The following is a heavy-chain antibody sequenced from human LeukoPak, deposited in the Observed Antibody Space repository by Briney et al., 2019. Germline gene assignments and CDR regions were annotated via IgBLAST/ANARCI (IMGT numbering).Heavy chain of an antibody. J-gene: IGHJ4*02. CDR2: IFPSGGEI. CDR3: ATYRQVLLPFES. D-gene: IGHD5-18*01. Sequence: GGSLRLSCAASGFTFSTFAMIWVRQPPGKGLEWVSSIFPSGGEIHYADSVRGRFTISRDNSKSTLSLQMNSLRAEDTAIYYCATYRQVLLPFESWGQGTLVTASS. CDR1: GFTFSTFA. V-gene: IGHV3-23*01.